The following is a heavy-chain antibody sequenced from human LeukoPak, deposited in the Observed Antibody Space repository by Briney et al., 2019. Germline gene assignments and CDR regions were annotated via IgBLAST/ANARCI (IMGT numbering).Heavy chain of an antibody. CDR2: INPNSGGT. Sequence: ASVKVSCKASGYTFTGYYMHWVRQAPGRGLEWMGWINPNSGGTNYAQKFQGRVTMTRDTSISTAYMELSRLRSDDTAVYYCAREGGDGIVGALRGYMDVWGKGTTVTVSS. CDR3: AREGGDGIVGALRGYMDV. CDR1: GYTFTGYY. D-gene: IGHD1-26*01. V-gene: IGHV1-2*02. J-gene: IGHJ6*03.